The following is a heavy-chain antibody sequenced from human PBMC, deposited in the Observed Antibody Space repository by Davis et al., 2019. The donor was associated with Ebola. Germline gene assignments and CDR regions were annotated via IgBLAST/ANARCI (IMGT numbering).Heavy chain of an antibody. CDR2: IIPILGIA. J-gene: IGHJ4*02. Sequence: SVKVSCKASGGTFSSYAISWVRHAPGQGLEWMGRIIPILGIANYAQKFQGRVTITADKSTSTAYMELRSLRSDDTAVYYCARVSLITYGSGSYPFGYWGQGTLVTVSS. CDR1: GGTFSSYA. CDR3: ARVSLITYGSGSYPFGY. D-gene: IGHD3-10*01. V-gene: IGHV1-69*04.